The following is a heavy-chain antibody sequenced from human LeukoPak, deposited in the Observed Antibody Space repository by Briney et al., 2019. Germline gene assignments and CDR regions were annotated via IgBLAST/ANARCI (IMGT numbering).Heavy chain of an antibody. Sequence: GGSLRLSCAASGFTFSNYAMTWVRQAPRKGLEWVSRISGSGGTTYYADSVKGRFTISRDSSKNTLYLQMNSLRAEETAVYYCAKGLRGYNYFDYWGQGTLVTVSS. V-gene: IGHV3-23*01. CDR2: ISGSGGTT. D-gene: IGHD3-16*02. J-gene: IGHJ4*02. CDR1: GFTFSNYA. CDR3: AKGLRGYNYFDY.